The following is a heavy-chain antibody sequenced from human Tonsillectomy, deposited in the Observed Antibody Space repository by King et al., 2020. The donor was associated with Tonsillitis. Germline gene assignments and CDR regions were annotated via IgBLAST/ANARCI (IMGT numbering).Heavy chain of an antibody. J-gene: IGHJ4*02. CDR3: ARESYEAGHGFDY. V-gene: IGHV3-7*03. Sequence: QLVQSGGGLVQPGGSLRLSCAASGFTFSSYWMSWVRQAPGKGLEWVANIKEDGREKYYVDSVKGRFTISRDNAKNSLYLQMNSLRAEDTAVYYCARESYEAGHGFDYWGQGTLVTVSS. D-gene: IGHD6-19*01. CDR1: GFTFSSYW. CDR2: IKEDGREK.